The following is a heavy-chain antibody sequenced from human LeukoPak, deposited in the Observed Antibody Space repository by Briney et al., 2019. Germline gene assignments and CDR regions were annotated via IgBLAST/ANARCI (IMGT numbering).Heavy chain of an antibody. V-gene: IGHV4-59*01. D-gene: IGHD3-10*01. J-gene: IGHJ6*03. Sequence: SETLSLTCTVSGGSMSSYYWSWIRQPQGKGLEWIGYIYYSGSTNYNPSLKSRVTISVDTSKNQFSLKLSSVTAADTAVYYCARVGYGSGSYGHYYYYMDVWGKGTTVTVSS. CDR3: ARVGYGSGSYGHYYYYMDV. CDR1: GGSMSSYY. CDR2: IYYSGST.